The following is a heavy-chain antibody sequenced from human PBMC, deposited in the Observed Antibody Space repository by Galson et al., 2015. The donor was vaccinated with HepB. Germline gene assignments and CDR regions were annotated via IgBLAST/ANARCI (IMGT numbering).Heavy chain of an antibody. CDR3: AKQRAPAAHYYYYGMDA. Sequence: SLRLSCAASGFTFSSYGMHWVRQAPGKGLEWVAVISYDGSNKYYADSVKGRFTISRDNSKNTLYLQMNSLRAEDTAVYYCAKQRAPAAHYYYYGMDAWGQGTTVTVSS. CDR1: GFTFSSYG. CDR2: ISYDGSNK. D-gene: IGHD2-2*01. V-gene: IGHV3-30*18. J-gene: IGHJ6*02.